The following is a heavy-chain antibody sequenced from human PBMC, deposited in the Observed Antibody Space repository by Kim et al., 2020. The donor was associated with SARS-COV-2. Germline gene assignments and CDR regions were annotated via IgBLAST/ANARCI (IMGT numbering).Heavy chain of an antibody. CDR2: IIPIFGTA. D-gene: IGHD1-1*01. CDR3: ARDGGAINHNGGHNWFDP. Sequence: SVKVSCKASGGTFSSYAISWVRQAPGQGLEWMGGIIPIFGTANYAQKFQGRVTITADESTSTAYMELSSLRSEDTAVYYCARDGGAINHNGGHNWFDPWGQGTLVTVSS. CDR1: GGTFSSYA. V-gene: IGHV1-69*13. J-gene: IGHJ5*02.